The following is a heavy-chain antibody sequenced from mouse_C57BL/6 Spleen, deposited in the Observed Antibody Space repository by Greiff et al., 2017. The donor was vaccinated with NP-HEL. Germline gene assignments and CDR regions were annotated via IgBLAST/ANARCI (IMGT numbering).Heavy chain of an antibody. V-gene: IGHV5-12*01. CDR1: GFTFSDYY. J-gene: IGHJ3*01. CDR2: ISNGGGST. CDR3: ADGEFAY. Sequence: EVHLVESGGGLVQPGGSLKLSCAASGFTFSDYYMYWVRQTPEKRLEWVAYISNGGGSTYYPDTVKGRFTISRDNAKNTLYLQMSRLKSEDTAMYYCADGEFAYWGQGTLVTVSA.